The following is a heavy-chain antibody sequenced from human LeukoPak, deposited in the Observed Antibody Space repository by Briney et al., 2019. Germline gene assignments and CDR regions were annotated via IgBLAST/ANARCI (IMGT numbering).Heavy chain of an antibody. D-gene: IGHD6-13*01. J-gene: IGHJ1*01. CDR3: AKGPGAAVGKRYIQH. CDR2: INWNGGST. CDR1: GFTFDDYG. V-gene: IGHV3-20*04. Sequence: PGGSLRLSCAASGFTFDDYGMSWVRQAPGKGLEWVSGINWNGGSTGYADSVKGRFTISRDNSKNSLSLQMNSLRAEDTALYYCAKGPGAAVGKRYIQHWGQGTLVTVSS.